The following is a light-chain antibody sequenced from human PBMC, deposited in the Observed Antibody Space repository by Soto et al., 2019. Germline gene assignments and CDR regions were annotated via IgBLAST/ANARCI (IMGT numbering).Light chain of an antibody. CDR1: QIVGNH. CDR3: QQYNNWPYT. Sequence: EIVMTQSPGTRSVSPGEKATLGCIACQIVGNHFAWYQQRPGQPPRLLIYGASTRATGVPARFSGSGSGTLFTLTVSSLQSEDFAVYYCQQYNNWPYTFGPGTKVDIK. J-gene: IGKJ2*01. V-gene: IGKV3-15*01. CDR2: GAS.